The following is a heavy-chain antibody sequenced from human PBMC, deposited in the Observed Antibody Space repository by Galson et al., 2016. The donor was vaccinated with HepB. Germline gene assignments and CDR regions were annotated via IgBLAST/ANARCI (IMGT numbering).Heavy chain of an antibody. J-gene: IGHJ3*02. CDR3: ARDSGYHDILTGYYHPADI. CDR1: GFTFSDYY. D-gene: IGHD3-9*01. V-gene: IGHV3-11*01. CDR2: ISSSDTTI. Sequence: SLRLSCAASGFTFSDYYMSWIRQAPGKGLEWVSYISSSDTTIYYADSVKGRFTISRDNAKNSLYLQMNSLRAEDTAVYYCARDSGYHDILTGYYHPADIWGQGTMVTVSS.